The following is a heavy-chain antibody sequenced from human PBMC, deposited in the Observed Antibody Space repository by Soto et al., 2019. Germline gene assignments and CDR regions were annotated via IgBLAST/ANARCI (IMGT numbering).Heavy chain of an antibody. CDR1: GFSFGSYS. V-gene: IGHV3-30*18. D-gene: IGHD3-22*01. Sequence: PGGSLRLSCAASGFSFGSYSMTWVRQAPGKGLEWVAVISYDGSNKYYADSVKGRFTISRDNSKNTLYLQMNSLRAEDTAVYYCAKDLMSDSSGYAWGQGTLVTVSS. CDR2: ISYDGSNK. CDR3: AKDLMSDSSGYA. J-gene: IGHJ5*02.